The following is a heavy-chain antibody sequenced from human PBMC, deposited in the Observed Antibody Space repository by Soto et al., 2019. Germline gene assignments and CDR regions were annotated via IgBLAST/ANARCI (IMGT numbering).Heavy chain of an antibody. CDR2: IDHNGHT. Sequence: QVQLQQWGAGLLKPSETLSLTCAVYGGSFCGYCWSWIRQPPGKGLEWIGEIDHNGHTNYNPSLKSRVTISVDKSKNQFSLRLSSMTAADTAIYYCAPYGSGIYYISRDQYWGQGTLVTVSS. D-gene: IGHD3-10*01. V-gene: IGHV4-34*01. CDR3: APYGSGIYYISRDQY. J-gene: IGHJ4*02. CDR1: GGSFCGYC.